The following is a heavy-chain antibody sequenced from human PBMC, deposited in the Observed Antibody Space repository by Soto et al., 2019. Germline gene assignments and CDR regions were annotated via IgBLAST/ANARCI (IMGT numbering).Heavy chain of an antibody. CDR2: MSYSGST. CDR3: ARHRVPSVYDPIPGCFDS. J-gene: IGHJ4*02. CDR1: GGSISSSSSY. V-gene: IGHV4-39*01. D-gene: IGHD5-12*01. Sequence: QLQLQESGPGLVKPSETLSLTCTVSGGSISSSSSYWGRIRQPPGKGLEWIGSMSYSGSTYNNPSLKSRVTLSVDTSQSRISLKLTSVTAADTAVYYCARHRVPSVYDPIPGCFDSWGQGILVTASS.